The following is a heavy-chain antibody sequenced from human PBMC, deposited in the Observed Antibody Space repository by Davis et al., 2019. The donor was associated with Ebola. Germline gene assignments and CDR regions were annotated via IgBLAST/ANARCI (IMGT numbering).Heavy chain of an antibody. J-gene: IGHJ4*02. Sequence: PSETLSLTCAVYGGSFSGYYWSWIRQPPGKGLEWIGEINHSGSTNYNPSLKSRVTISVDTSKNQFSLKLSSVTAADTAVYYCARGAGRRGLVIPPFDYWGQGTLVTVSS. CDR3: ARGAGRRGLVIPPFDY. D-gene: IGHD3/OR15-3a*01. CDR2: INHSGST. V-gene: IGHV4-34*01. CDR1: GGSFSGYY.